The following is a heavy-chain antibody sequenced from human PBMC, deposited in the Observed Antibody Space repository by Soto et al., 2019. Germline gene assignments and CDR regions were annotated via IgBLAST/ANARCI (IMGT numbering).Heavy chain of an antibody. CDR2: IYYSGST. CDR3: ARAHCSGGSCYFFSGMDV. CDR1: VGSSSSGGYY. V-gene: IGHV4-31*03. Sequence: TLSLTCTVSVGSSSSGGYYWSWILQHPGKGLEWIGYIYYSGSTYYNPPLKSRVTISVDTSKNQFSLKLSSVTAADTAVYYCARAHCSGGSCYFFSGMDVWGQGTTVTVSS. J-gene: IGHJ6*02. D-gene: IGHD2-15*01.